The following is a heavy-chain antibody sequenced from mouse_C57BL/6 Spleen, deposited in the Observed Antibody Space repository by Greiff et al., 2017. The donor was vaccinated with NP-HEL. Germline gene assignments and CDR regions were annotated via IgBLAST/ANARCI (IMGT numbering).Heavy chain of an antibody. D-gene: IGHD1-1*01. J-gene: IGHJ4*01. CDR1: GFNIKDYY. Sequence: VHVKQSGAELVKPGASVKLSCTASGFNIKDYYMHWVKQRTEQGLEWIGRIDPEDGETKYAPKFQGKATITADTSSNTAYLQLSSLTSEDTAVYYCASPFITTVVGGAMDYWGQGTSVTVSS. CDR2: IDPEDGET. V-gene: IGHV14-2*01. CDR3: ASPFITTVVGGAMDY.